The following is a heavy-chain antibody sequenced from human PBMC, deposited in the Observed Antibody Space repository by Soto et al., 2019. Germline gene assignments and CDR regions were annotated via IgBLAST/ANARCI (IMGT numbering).Heavy chain of an antibody. CDR2: IYYSGST. Sequence: PSETLSLTCTVSGGSISSYYWIWIRQPPGKGLEWIGYIYYSGSTNYNPSLKSRVTISVDTSKNQFSLKLSSVTAADTAVYYCARRYGYAFDIWGQGTMVT. V-gene: IGHV4-59*01. CDR1: GGSISSYY. J-gene: IGHJ3*02. CDR3: ARRYGYAFDI. D-gene: IGHD4-17*01.